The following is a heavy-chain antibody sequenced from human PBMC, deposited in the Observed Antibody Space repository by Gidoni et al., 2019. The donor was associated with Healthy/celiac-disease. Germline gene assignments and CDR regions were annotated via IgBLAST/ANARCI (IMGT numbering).Heavy chain of an antibody. Sequence: QVQLVESGGGVVQPGRSLRHSCAASGFTFSTYCMHWVRQAPGKGLDCVAVISYDGSNKYYADSVQGRFTISRDNSKNTLYLQMNSLRAEDTAVYYCAKSDTRWRFGELFDYWGQGTLVTVSS. CDR2: ISYDGSNK. CDR3: AKSDTRWRFGELFDY. J-gene: IGHJ4*02. V-gene: IGHV3-30*18. CDR1: GFTFSTYC. D-gene: IGHD3-10*01.